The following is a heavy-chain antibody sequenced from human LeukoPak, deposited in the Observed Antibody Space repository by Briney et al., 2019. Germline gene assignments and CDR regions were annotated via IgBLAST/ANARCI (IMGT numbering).Heavy chain of an antibody. Sequence: RSSETLSLTCTVSGGSIGSSSYYWGWIRQPPGKGLEWIGSIYYSGSTYYNPSLKSRVTISVDKSKNQFSLKLSSVTAADTAVYYCARYIAAAFVFDPWGQGTLVTVSS. V-gene: IGHV4-39*07. CDR2: IYYSGST. D-gene: IGHD6-13*01. J-gene: IGHJ5*02. CDR1: GGSIGSSSYY. CDR3: ARYIAAAFVFDP.